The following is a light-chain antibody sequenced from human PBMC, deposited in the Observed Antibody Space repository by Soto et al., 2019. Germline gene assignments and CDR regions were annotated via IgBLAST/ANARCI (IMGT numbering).Light chain of an antibody. CDR2: DVT. V-gene: IGLV2-14*01. CDR3: SSYRTRSTLV. Sequence: QSVLTQPASVSGSPGQSITISCTGTSSDVGAYDFVSWYQHSPGKAPKLVTFDVTHRPPGISDRVSGSKSANTASLTISGLQAADEAFYYCSSYRTRSTLVFGGGTKLTVL. J-gene: IGLJ2*01. CDR1: SSDVGAYDF.